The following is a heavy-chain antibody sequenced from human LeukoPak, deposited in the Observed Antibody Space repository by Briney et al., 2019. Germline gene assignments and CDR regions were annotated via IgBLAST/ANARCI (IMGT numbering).Heavy chain of an antibody. CDR3: AKNGQTGFSFDP. V-gene: IGHV4-34*01. J-gene: IGHJ5*02. D-gene: IGHD3-9*01. CDR1: GGSFNDYY. Sequence: SETLSLTCAVYGGSFNDYYWIWIRQPPGKGLEWIGEIKPSGRTNYNPSLESRVTISADTSKNQFSLRLNSVTAADTAVYHCAKNGQTGFSFDPWGQGTLVTVSS. CDR2: IKPSGRT.